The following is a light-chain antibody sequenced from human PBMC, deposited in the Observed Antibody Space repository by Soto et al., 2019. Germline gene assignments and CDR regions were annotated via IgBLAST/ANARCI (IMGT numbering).Light chain of an antibody. Sequence: DIRMTQFPSSLSASVGDRVTITCGASQSISSYLNWYQKKQGEAPKLLIYAASSLQSGVPSRLRGSGSGTDLTLTISCLKYEDFATYYCQQYDNPTLIFGQGTRLEIK. J-gene: IGKJ5*01. CDR3: QQYDNPTLI. CDR1: QSISSY. V-gene: IGKV1-39*01. CDR2: AAS.